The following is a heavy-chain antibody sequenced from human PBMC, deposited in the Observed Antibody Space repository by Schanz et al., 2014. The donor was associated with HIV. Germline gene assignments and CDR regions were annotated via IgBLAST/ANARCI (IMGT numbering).Heavy chain of an antibody. J-gene: IGHJ4*02. CDR3: AKGLTIWLQPPFDY. Sequence: QVQLVESGGGVVQPGRSLRLSCAASGFTFSSDAMHWVRQAPGKGLEWVAVISYDGRNKKFANSVKGRFTISRDNSKNTLYLQMNSLRAEDTAVYYCAKGLTIWLQPPFDYWGQGTLVTVSS. V-gene: IGHV3-33*05. D-gene: IGHD5-12*01. CDR2: ISYDGRNK. CDR1: GFTFSSDA.